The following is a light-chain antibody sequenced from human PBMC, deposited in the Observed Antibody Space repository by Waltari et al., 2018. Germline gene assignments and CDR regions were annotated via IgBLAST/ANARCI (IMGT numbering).Light chain of an antibody. J-gene: IGLJ7*01. CDR1: GSNTGSNT. V-gene: IGLV1-44*01. CDR2: SNN. CDR3: AAWDDSLNGHAV. Sequence: QSVLTQPPSASGTPGQRVTTPFSGSGSNTGSNTVNWYQQLPGTAPKPLIYSNNQRPSGVPDRFSGSKSGTSASLAISGLQSEDEADYYCAAWDDSLNGHAVFGGGTQLTVL.